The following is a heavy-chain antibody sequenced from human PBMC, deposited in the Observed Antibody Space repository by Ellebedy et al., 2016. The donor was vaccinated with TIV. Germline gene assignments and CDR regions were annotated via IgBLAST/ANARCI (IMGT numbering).Heavy chain of an antibody. D-gene: IGHD2-15*01. CDR2: INVADANT. CDR1: GYTFTTFA. V-gene: IGHV1-3*01. CDR3: ARDALGYCSGGSCSNSWFDP. J-gene: IGHJ5*02. Sequence: AASVKVSCKASGYTFTTFAIHWVRQAPGQSLEWMGWINVADANTKYSQKFQGRVTFTRDTSANKSYMHLRSLTSEDSAVYYCARDALGYCSGGSCSNSWFDPWGQGTLVTVSS.